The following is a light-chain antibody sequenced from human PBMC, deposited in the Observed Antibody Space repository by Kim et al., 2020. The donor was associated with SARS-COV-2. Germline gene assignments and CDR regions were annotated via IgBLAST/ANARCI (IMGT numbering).Light chain of an antibody. CDR1: QRISTS. J-gene: IGKJ1*01. V-gene: IGKV1-39*01. CDR2: AAS. Sequence: DIQMTQSPSSLSASVGDRVTITCRASQRISTSLNWYQQKPGKAPKLLIYAASRLQSGVSSRFSGSGSGTDFTLTITSLQPEDFATYYCQQSYDTPRTFGQGTKVDIK. CDR3: QQSYDTPRT.